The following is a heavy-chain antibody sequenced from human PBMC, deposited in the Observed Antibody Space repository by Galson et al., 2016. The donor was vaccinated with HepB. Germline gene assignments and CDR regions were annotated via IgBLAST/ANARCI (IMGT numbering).Heavy chain of an antibody. V-gene: IGHV5-10-1*01. J-gene: IGHJ6*02. CDR2: ISPRDSST. CDR3: ARRKGGGYNDYFYAMDV. Sequence: QSGAEVKKPGESLRISCKGSGYSFTSYWISWVRQMPGKGLEWMGKISPRDSSTSYSPSFRGHVTFSVDKFTNTAYLQWSSLKASDTGMYFCARRKGGGYNDYFYAMDVWGQGTTVIVSS. CDR1: GYSFTSYW. D-gene: IGHD5-24*01.